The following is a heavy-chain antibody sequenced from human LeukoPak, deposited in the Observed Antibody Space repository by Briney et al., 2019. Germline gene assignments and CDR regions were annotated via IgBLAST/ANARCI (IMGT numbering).Heavy chain of an antibody. D-gene: IGHD4-17*01. V-gene: IGHV1-46*02. CDR3: ARDDYGETPDY. J-gene: IGHJ4*02. CDR2: INPSGGST. CDR1: GYTFNTNY. Sequence: ASVKVSCKASGYTFNTNYIHWVRQAPGQGLEWIGVINPSGGSTSYAQKFQGRVTMTRDTSTSTVYMELSSLRSEDTAVYYCARDDYGETPDYWGQGTLVTVSS.